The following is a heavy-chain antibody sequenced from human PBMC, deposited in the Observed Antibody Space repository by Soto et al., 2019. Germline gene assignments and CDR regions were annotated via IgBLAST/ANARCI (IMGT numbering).Heavy chain of an antibody. CDR2: IWYDGSNK. V-gene: IGHV3-33*01. Sequence: QVQLVESGGGVVQPGRSLRLSCVASGFTFSSYGMHWVRQAPGKGLEWVAVIWYDGSNKYYADSVKGRFTISRDSSKNTLYLQMNSLRAEDTAVYYCARTPITSYAFDIWGQVTMVTVSS. CDR1: GFTFSSYG. CDR3: ARTPITSYAFDI. J-gene: IGHJ3*02. D-gene: IGHD3-16*01.